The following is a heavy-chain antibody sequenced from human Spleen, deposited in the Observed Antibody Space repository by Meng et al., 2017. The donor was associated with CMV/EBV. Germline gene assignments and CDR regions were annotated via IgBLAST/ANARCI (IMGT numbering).Heavy chain of an antibody. Sequence: GESLKISCAASGFTFSSYGMHWVRQAPGKGLEWVAFIRYDGSNKYYADSVKGRFTISRDNSKNTLYLQMNNLRAEDTAVYYCAKDVQGSGIPGGYGMDVWGQGTTVTVSS. CDR3: AKDVQGSGIPGGYGMDV. CDR1: GFTFSSYG. J-gene: IGHJ6*02. V-gene: IGHV3-30*02. D-gene: IGHD3-10*01. CDR2: IRYDGSNK.